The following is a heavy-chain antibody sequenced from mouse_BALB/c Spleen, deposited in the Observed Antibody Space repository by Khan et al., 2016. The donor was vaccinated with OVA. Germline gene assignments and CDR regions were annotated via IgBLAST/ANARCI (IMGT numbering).Heavy chain of an antibody. V-gene: IGHV1S136*01. CDR2: INPYNGGN. Sequence: VQLKQSGPELVKPGASVKMSCKASGYTFTNYVLHWVKQKPGQGLEWIGYINPYNGGNKYNEKFKGKATLASDKSSIPAYMEFSSLTSEDSAVYYCARGNWQSYYFDYWGQGTTLTLSS. J-gene: IGHJ2*01. CDR3: ARGNWQSYYFDY. D-gene: IGHD4-1*01. CDR1: GYTFTNYV.